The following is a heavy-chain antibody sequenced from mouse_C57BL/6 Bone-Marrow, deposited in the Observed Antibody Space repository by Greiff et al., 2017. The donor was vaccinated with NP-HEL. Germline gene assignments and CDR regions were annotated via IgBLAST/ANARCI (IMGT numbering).Heavy chain of an antibody. V-gene: IGHV1-18*01. J-gene: IGHJ4*01. CDR3: ARRSLITTVVRYARGY. Sequence: VQLQQSGPELVKPGASVKIPCKASGYTFTDYNMDWVKQSHGKSLAWIGDINPNNGGTIYNQKFKGKSTLTVDQSTSTACMDLRSLTSEYTAVYYCARRSLITTVVRYARGYWGQGSSVTVSS. CDR1: GYTFTDYN. CDR2: INPNNGGT. D-gene: IGHD1-1*01.